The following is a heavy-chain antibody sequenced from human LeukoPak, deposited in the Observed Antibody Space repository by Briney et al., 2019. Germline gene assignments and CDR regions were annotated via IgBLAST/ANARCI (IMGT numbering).Heavy chain of an antibody. D-gene: IGHD2-2*01. CDR1: GFTFSSYG. J-gene: IGHJ5*02. V-gene: IGHV3-30*03. CDR3: VRTRDIVVVPAVVNWFDP. Sequence: GGSLRLSCAASGFTFSSYGMHWVRQAPGKGLEWVAVISYDGSSEYYADSVQGRFTVARDNSKNTMYLQMNSLRAEDTAAYYCVRTRDIVVVPAVVNWFDPWGQGTLVTVSS. CDR2: ISYDGSSE.